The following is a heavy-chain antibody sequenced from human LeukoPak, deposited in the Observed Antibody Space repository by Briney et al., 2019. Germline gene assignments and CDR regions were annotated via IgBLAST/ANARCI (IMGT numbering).Heavy chain of an antibody. CDR2: IGDSGGGT. J-gene: IGHJ6*02. Sequence: GGSLRLSYAASGFTFRNYAMTWVRQAPGKGLDWISAIGDSGGGTYYADSVKGRFTISRDNSQNTLYMQMSSLRAEDTAVYYCAKGLYYYAMDVWGQGTAVTVSS. CDR1: GFTFRNYA. CDR3: AKGLYYYAMDV. V-gene: IGHV3-23*01.